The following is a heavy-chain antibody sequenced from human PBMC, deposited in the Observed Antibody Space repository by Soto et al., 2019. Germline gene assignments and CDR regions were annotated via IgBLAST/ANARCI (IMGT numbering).Heavy chain of an antibody. V-gene: IGHV1-2*02. CDR3: ARDLAKGGGSAGFDY. J-gene: IGHJ4*02. CDR1: GYTFTVYY. D-gene: IGHD1-26*01. CDR2: INPKSGGT. Sequence: ASVNVSCKASGYTFTVYYMHWVRQAPGQGPEWMGWINPKSGGTMYPQKFQGRVTMTWDTSISTAYMALTRLRSDDTAVYYCARDLAKGGGSAGFDYWGQGTLVTVSS.